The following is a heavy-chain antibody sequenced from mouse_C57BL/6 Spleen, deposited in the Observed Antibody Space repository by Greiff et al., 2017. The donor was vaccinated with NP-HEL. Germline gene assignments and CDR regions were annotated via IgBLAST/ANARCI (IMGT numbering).Heavy chain of an antibody. CDR3: AREDYGILYAMDY. J-gene: IGHJ4*01. Sequence: EVQGVESGGDLVKPGGSLKLSCAASGFTFSSYGMSWVRQTPDKRLEWVATISSGGSYTYYPDSVKGRFTISRDNAKNTLYLQMSSLKSEDTAMYYCAREDYGILYAMDYWGQGTSVTVSS. V-gene: IGHV5-6*01. CDR2: ISSGGSYT. CDR1: GFTFSSYG. D-gene: IGHD2-1*01.